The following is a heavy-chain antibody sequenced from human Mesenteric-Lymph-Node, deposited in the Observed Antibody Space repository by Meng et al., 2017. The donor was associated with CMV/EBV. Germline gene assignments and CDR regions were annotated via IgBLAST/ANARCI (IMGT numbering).Heavy chain of an antibody. CDR1: GYTFTSYG. J-gene: IGHJ6*02. D-gene: IGHD4-23*01. CDR2: IIPIFGTA. CDR3: ARDQLQTYFYGTDV. V-gene: IGHV1-69*05. Sequence: SVKVSCKASGYTFTSYGISWVRQAPGQGLEWMGGIIPIFGTANYAQKFQGRVTITTDESTSTAYMELSSLRSEDTAVYYCARDQLQTYFYGTDVWGQGTTVTVSS.